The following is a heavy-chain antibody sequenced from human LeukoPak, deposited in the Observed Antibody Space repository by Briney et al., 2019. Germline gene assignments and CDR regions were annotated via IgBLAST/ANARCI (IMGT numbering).Heavy chain of an antibody. D-gene: IGHD1-7*01. J-gene: IGHJ4*02. V-gene: IGHV3-66*01. CDR1: GFTVSSNF. CDR3: ARDQQLELLGFDY. Sequence: PGGSLRLSCAASGFTVSSNFMSWVRQAPGKGLEWVSVIYSGGSTYYADSVKGRFTISRDNSKNTLYLQMNSLRVEDTAVYYCARDQQLELLGFDYWGQGTLVTVSS. CDR2: IYSGGST.